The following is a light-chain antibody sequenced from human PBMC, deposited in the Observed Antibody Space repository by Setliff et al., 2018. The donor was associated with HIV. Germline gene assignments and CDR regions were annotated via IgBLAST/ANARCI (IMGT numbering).Light chain of an antibody. J-gene: IGKJ1*01. CDR3: QQSYSTPWT. CDR2: AAS. Sequence: DIQMTQSPSSLSASVGDRVTITCRASQSISSYLNWYQQKPGKAPKLLIYAASSLQSGFPSRFSGSGSGTDFTLTISSLQPEDFASYYCQQSYSTPWTFGQGTKVDSK. V-gene: IGKV1-39*01. CDR1: QSISSY.